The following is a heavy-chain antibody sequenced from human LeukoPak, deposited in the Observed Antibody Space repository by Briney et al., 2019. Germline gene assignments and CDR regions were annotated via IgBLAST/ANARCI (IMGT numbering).Heavy chain of an antibody. V-gene: IGHV3-23*01. CDR1: GFIFSDHA. J-gene: IGHJ4*02. D-gene: IGHD3-10*01. Sequence: GGSLRLSCAASGFIFSDHAMFWVRQAPGKGLEWVSGISGTGGNTFYADSVRGRFTISRDNSRNRLSLQMNGLGGEDTAVYYCARTGDGSGCHSFAYWGQGTLVTVSS. CDR3: ARTGDGSGCHSFAY. CDR2: ISGTGGNT.